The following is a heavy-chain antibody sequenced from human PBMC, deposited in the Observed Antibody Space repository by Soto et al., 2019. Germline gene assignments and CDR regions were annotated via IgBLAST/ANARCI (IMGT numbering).Heavy chain of an antibody. CDR2: INPNSGGT. D-gene: IGHD6-13*01. Sequence: ASVKVSCKASGYTFTGYYMHWVRQAPGQGLEWMGWINPNSGGTNYAQKFQGRVTMTRDTSISTAYMELSRLRSDDTAVYYCARDPFIIYSSSWYGFDYWGQGTMGSVSA. CDR3: ARDPFIIYSSSWYGFDY. V-gene: IGHV1-2*02. CDR1: GYTFTGYY. J-gene: IGHJ4*02.